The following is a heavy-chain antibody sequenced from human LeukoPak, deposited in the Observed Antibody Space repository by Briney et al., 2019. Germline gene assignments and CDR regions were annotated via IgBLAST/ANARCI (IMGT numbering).Heavy chain of an antibody. J-gene: IGHJ5*01. CDR2: ISYDGSNK. D-gene: IGHD3-3*01. V-gene: IGHV3-30*03. CDR1: GFTFSSYV. Sequence: GGSLRLSCAASGFTFSSYVMHWVRQAPGKGLEWVAVISYDGSNKYYADSVNGRFTISRDNSKNTLYLQMNSLRAEDAAVYYCASSSGWSDFWGQGTLVTVSS. CDR3: ASSSGWSDF.